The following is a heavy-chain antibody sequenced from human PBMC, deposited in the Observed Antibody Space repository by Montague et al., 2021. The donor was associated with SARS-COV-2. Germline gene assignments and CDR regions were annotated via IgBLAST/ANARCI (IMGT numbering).Heavy chain of an antibody. CDR3: ARALFLNQDV. J-gene: IGHJ6*01. Sequence: SETLSLTCAILVSSYFGADWKCTRLHPSHHLHSYAVLSVKKITNRYPSFKSRATISVDSSKKEFSLTLRSVTAADTGVYYCARALFLNQDVWGQGTTVIVS. CDR2: LSVKKIT. V-gene: IGHV4-34*04. CDR1: VSSYFGAD.